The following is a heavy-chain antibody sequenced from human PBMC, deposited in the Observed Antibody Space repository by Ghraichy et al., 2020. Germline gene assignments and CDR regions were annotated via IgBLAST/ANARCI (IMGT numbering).Heavy chain of an antibody. D-gene: IGHD1-14*01. CDR1: GGSIRRNY. CDR3: ARNRGSSSYDYYGMDV. V-gene: IGHV4-59*01. CDR2: IFYSGTT. J-gene: IGHJ6*02. Sequence: SETLSLTCSVSGGSIRRNYWSWIRQPPGKGLEWIGYIFYSGTTNYNPVLKSRVTLSVDTSKNQFSLTVWSVNAADTAVYYCARNRGSSSYDYYGMDVWGQGTTDTVSS.